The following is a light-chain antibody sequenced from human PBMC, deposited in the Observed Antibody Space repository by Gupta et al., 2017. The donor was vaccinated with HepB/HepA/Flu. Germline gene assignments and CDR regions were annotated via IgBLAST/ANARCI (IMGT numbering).Light chain of an antibody. V-gene: IGKV4-1*01. CDR2: GAS. CDR1: RSVLYSHISRNY. CDR3: QQYHTTPYT. Sequence: DIVMTQSPDPLAVSLGERATIHCQSSRSVLYSHISRNYLAWYQQKPGQPPRLLIYGASTRESGVPDRFSGSGSGTDFTLTISSLQAEDVAVYYCQQYHTTPYTFGQGTKLEIK. J-gene: IGKJ2*01.